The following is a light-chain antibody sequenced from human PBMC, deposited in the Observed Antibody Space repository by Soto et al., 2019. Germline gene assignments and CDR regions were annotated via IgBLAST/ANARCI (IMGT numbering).Light chain of an antibody. V-gene: IGKV3-20*01. CDR1: QIVSDNY. CDR2: CAS. J-gene: IGKJ1*01. Sequence: IALTHSPGTLSLSPGARATVHRTASQIVSDNYLAWYQQKPGQAPRRVVYCASSRATGVPDRFSASGSGTDFTLTISRLEPEDFAVYYCQQYAKAPLTFGQGTKVDIK. CDR3: QQYAKAPLT.